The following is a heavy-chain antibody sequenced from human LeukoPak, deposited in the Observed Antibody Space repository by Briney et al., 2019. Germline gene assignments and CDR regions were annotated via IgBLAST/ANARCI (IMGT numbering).Heavy chain of an antibody. CDR3: ARDLVYYSSGGTVDP. CDR2: IKEDGSEK. V-gene: IGHV3-7*01. D-gene: IGHD3-10*01. J-gene: IGHJ5*02. CDR1: GFTFSRYW. Sequence: PGGSLRLSCATSGFTFSRYWMTWVRQAPGKGLEWVASIKEDGSEKYHVDSVKGRFTVSRDNAKNSLYLQMNSLRDEDTAVYYCARDLVYYSSGGTVDPWGQGTLVTVSS.